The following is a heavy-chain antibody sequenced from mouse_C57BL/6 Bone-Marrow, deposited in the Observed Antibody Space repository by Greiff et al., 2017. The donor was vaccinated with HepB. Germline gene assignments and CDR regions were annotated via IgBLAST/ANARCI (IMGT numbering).Heavy chain of an antibody. D-gene: IGHD5-1-1*01. J-gene: IGHJ3*01. Sequence: QVQLQQSLAELARPGASVKLSCKASGYTFTSYGISWVKQSTGQGLEWIGEIYPRSGNTYYNEKFKGKATLTADKSSSTAYMELRSLTSEDSAVYFCAKGGYPFAYWGQGTLVTVSA. V-gene: IGHV1-81*01. CDR1: GYTFTSYG. CDR3: AKGGYPFAY. CDR2: IYPRSGNT.